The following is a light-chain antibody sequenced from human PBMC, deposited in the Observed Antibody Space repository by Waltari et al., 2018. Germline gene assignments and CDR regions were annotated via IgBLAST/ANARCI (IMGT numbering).Light chain of an antibody. CDR1: SSNIGSNY. V-gene: IGLV1-47*02. J-gene: IGLJ2*01. CDR3: AAWDDTLSAVV. CDR2: TND. Sequence: QSVLTQPPSTSGTPGQRVPISCSGSSSNIGSNYVYWYQHLPGTAPKLLIYTNDQRPSGVPDRFSGSKSGTSASLAISGLQSDDESDYFCAAWDDTLSAVVFGGGTKLTVL.